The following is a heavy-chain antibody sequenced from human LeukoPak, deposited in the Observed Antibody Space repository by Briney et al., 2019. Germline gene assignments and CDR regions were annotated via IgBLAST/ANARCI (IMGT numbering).Heavy chain of an antibody. Sequence: SETLSLTCTVSGGSISSYYWSWIRQPPGKGLEWIGYIYYSGSTNYNPSLRSRVTISVDTSKNQFSLKLSSVTAADTAVYYCARGSSNHDYGGNLDYWGQGTLVTVSS. J-gene: IGHJ4*02. CDR3: ARGSSNHDYGGNLDY. CDR2: IYYSGST. D-gene: IGHD4-23*01. CDR1: GGSISSYY. V-gene: IGHV4-59*01.